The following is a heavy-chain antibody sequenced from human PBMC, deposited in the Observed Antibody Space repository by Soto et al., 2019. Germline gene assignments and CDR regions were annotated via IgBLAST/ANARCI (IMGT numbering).Heavy chain of an antibody. Sequence: PGGSLRLSCAVSGFTFSDYTMNWVRQAPGKGLEWISSISSSSSYIHYADSVKGRFTISRDNAKSSMFLQMNSLRAEDTAVYYCARDRQPNGGFPVIIYWGQGTLVTVSS. D-gene: IGHD4-17*01. V-gene: IGHV3-21*01. CDR3: ARDRQPNGGFPVIIY. CDR1: GFTFSDYT. J-gene: IGHJ4*02. CDR2: ISSSSSYI.